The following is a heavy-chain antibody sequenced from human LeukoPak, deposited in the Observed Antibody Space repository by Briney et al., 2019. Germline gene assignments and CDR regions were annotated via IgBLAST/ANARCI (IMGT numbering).Heavy chain of an antibody. CDR3: ARSNYDFWSGYSRFDY. CDR2: IYHSGST. CDR1: GGSISSGGYY. D-gene: IGHD3-3*01. Sequence: SQTLSLTCTVSGGSISSGGYYWSWIRQPPGKGLEWIGYIYHSGSTYYNPSLKSRVTMSVDTSKNQFSLKLSSVTAADTAVYYCARSNYDFWSGYSRFDYWGQGTLVTVSS. V-gene: IGHV4-30-2*01. J-gene: IGHJ4*02.